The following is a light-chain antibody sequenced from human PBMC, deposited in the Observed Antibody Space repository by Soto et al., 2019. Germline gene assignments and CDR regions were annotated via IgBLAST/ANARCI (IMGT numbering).Light chain of an antibody. CDR1: SGYSNYK. CDR2: VGTGGIVG. Sequence: QSVLTQPPSASASLGASVTLTCTLSSGYSNYKVDWYQQRPGKGPRFVMRVGTGGIVGSKGDGIPDRFSVLGSGLNRYLTIKNIQEEDESDYHCGADHGSGSNFVVFGGGTKVNRP. V-gene: IGLV9-49*01. CDR3: GADHGSGSNFVV. J-gene: IGLJ2*01.